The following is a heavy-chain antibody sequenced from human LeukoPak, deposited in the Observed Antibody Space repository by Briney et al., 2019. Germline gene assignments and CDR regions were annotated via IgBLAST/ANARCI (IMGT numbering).Heavy chain of an antibody. Sequence: GGSLRLSCAASGFTFSSYWMTWVRQAPGEGLEWVANIKEDGSEKNYVDSVKGRFTISRDNAKNSLYLQMNNLRADDTAVYYCTRLRYSDYWGQGTLVTVSS. CDR3: TRLRYSDY. V-gene: IGHV3-7*01. CDR1: GFTFSSYW. J-gene: IGHJ4*02. CDR2: IKEDGSEK. D-gene: IGHD3-9*01.